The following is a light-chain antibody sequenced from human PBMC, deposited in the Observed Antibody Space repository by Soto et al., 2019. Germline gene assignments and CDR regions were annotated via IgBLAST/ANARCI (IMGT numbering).Light chain of an antibody. J-gene: IGKJ2*01. V-gene: IGKV3-15*01. CDR1: QSVASN. CDR2: GAS. Sequence: EIVMTQSRASLSVSPGDGATLSCRASQSVASNVAWYQQKPGQGPRLLIHGASTRAVGVPARFSGSGSGTDFRLTIHSLQSEDYAVYYCQQYHNWPPQYTFGQGTKLQIK. CDR3: QQYHNWPPQYT.